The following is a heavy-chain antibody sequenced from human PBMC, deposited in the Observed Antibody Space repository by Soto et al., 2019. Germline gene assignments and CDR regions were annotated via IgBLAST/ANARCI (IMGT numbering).Heavy chain of an antibody. CDR2: IYYSGSI. D-gene: IGHD3-16*01. Sequence: QVQLQESGPGLVKPSETLSLTCTVSSGSISSDYRSRIRQPPGKGVEWIGYIYYSGSINYNPSLESRVAISVDTSKNQFSLKLTSVTAADTAVYYCARHCDGGSLGYWGQGTLVTVSS. J-gene: IGHJ4*02. V-gene: IGHV4-59*08. CDR1: SGSISSDY. CDR3: ARHCDGGSLGY.